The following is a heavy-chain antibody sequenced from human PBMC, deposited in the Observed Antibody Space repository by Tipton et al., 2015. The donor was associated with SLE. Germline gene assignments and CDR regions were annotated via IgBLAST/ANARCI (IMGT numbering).Heavy chain of an antibody. CDR3: ARGEDSSGWYEGTF. D-gene: IGHD6-19*01. J-gene: IGHJ4*02. V-gene: IGHV4-34*01. CDR2: INHSGST. Sequence: TLSLTCAVYGGSFSGYYWSWIRQPPGKGLEWIGEINHSGSTNYNPSLKSRVTISVDTSKSQFSLKLSSVTAADTAVYYCARGEDSSGWYEGTFWGQGTLVTVSS. CDR1: GGSFSGYY.